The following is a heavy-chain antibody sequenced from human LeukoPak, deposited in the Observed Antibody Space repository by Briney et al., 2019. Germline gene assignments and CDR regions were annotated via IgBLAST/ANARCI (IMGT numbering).Heavy chain of an antibody. D-gene: IGHD3-22*01. CDR1: GFTFSSYS. Sequence: PGGSLRLSCAASGFTFSSYSMNRVRQAPGKGLEWVSYISSSSSTIYYADSVKGRFTISRDNAKDSLYLQMNSLRDEDTAVYYCARNPYLYYYDSSGYYYLDYWGQGTLVTVSS. V-gene: IGHV3-48*02. CDR2: ISSSSSTI. CDR3: ARNPYLYYYDSSGYYYLDY. J-gene: IGHJ4*02.